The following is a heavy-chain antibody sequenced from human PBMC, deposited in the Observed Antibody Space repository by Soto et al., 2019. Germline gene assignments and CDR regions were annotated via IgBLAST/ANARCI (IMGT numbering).Heavy chain of an antibody. D-gene: IGHD3-9*01. Sequence: GGSLRLSCAASGFTFSSYSMSWVRQAPGKGLEWVSSISSSSSYIYYADSVKGRFTISRDNAKNSLYLQMNSLRAEDTAVYYCARSNYDILTGPLDYWGQGTLVTVSS. J-gene: IGHJ4*02. V-gene: IGHV3-21*01. CDR2: ISSSSSYI. CDR1: GFTFSSYS. CDR3: ARSNYDILTGPLDY.